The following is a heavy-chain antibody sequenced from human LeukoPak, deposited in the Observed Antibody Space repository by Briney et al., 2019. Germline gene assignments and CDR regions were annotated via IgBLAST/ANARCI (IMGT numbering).Heavy chain of an antibody. J-gene: IGHJ4*02. CDR2: IYHSGST. CDR3: ARPDIAAAGKIDY. D-gene: IGHD6-13*01. Sequence: SGTLSLTCAVSGGSISSSNWWSWVRQPPGKGLEWIGEIYHSGSTNYNPSLKSRVTISVDKSKNQFSLKLSSVTAADTAVYYCARPDIAAAGKIDYWGQGTLVTVSS. CDR1: GGSISSSNW. V-gene: IGHV4-4*02.